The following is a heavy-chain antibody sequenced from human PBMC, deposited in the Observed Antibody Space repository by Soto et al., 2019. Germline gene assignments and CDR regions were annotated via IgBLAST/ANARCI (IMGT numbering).Heavy chain of an antibody. V-gene: IGHV3-23*01. CDR2: ISGSGGST. CDR1: GFTFSSYA. J-gene: IGHJ4*02. Sequence: GGSLRLSCAASGFTFSSYAMSWVRQAPGKGLEWVSAISGSGGSTYYADSVKGRFTISRDNSKNTLYLQMNSLRAEDTAVYYCAKDRGIVVVITLLDYWGQGTLVTVSS. D-gene: IGHD3-22*01. CDR3: AKDRGIVVVITLLDY.